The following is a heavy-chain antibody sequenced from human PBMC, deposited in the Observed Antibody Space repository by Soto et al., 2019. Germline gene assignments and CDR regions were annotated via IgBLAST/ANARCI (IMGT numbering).Heavy chain of an antibody. D-gene: IGHD6-19*01. V-gene: IGHV1-18*01. CDR1: GYTFTSYG. CDR3: ARDEGGYSSGWYRGRQPYYYGMDV. Sequence: GASVKVSCKASGYTFTSYGISWVRQAPGQGLEWMGWISAYNGNTNYAQKLQGRVTMTTDTSTSTAYMELRSLRSDDTAVYYCARDEGGYSSGWYRGRQPYYYGMDVWGQGTTVTVSS. J-gene: IGHJ6*02. CDR2: ISAYNGNT.